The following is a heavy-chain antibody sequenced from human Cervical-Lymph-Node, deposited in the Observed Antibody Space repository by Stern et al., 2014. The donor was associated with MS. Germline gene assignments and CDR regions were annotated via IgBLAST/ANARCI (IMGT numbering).Heavy chain of an antibody. CDR1: GFTFSNFA. V-gene: IGHV3-30-3*01. CDR2: ITTDGSAT. J-gene: IGHJ4*02. CDR3: ARDLGY. Sequence: MQLVESGGGVVQPGWSLRLSCAASGFTFSNFAMNWFRQSPEKVLQWLAAITTDGSATNYADSVKGRFTISRDNSKDTLYLEMNSLTTDDTAVFYCARDLGYWGQGTLVTVSS.